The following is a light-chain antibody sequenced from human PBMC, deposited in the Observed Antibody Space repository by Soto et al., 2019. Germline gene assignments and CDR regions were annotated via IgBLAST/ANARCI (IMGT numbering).Light chain of an antibody. J-gene: IGKJ4*01. V-gene: IGKV1-39*01. Sequence: DIQMTQSPSSLSASVGDRVTITCRASQSISNALNWYQQKPGKAPKLLIYAASSLQSGVPSRFSGSGSVTDFTLTISSLQPEDFATYSCQQSFSAPLTFGGGTRVEI. CDR3: QQSFSAPLT. CDR2: AAS. CDR1: QSISNA.